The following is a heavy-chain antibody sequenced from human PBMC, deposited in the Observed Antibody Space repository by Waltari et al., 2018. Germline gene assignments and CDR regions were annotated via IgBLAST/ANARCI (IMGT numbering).Heavy chain of an antibody. J-gene: IGHJ3*02. CDR1: GGSISSESYY. CDR2: IYYDGTP. Sequence: QVQLRESGPGLVKSSETLSLTCTVSGGSISSESYYWSWIRQPPGKGLEWMGYIYYDGTPTYNPSLKSRVTISHDTSKNQFSLRLSAMTAADTAVYYCARPSGNAFDIWGRGTMITVSS. V-gene: IGHV4-61*01. CDR3: ARPSGNAFDI. D-gene: IGHD5-12*01.